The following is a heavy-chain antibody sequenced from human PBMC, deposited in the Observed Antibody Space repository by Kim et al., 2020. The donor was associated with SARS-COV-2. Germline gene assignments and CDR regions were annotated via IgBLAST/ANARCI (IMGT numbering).Heavy chain of an antibody. CDR2: IYYSGST. CDR3: ARAPGVTIFGVVSSFDI. Sequence: SETLSLTCTVSGGSISSYYWSWIRQPPGKGLEWIGYIYYSGSTNYNPSLKSRVTISVDTSKNQFSLKLSSVTAADTAVYYCARAPGVTIFGVVSSFDIWGPGAMVTFSS. V-gene: IGHV4-59*01. D-gene: IGHD3-3*01. J-gene: IGHJ3*02. CDR1: GGSISSYY.